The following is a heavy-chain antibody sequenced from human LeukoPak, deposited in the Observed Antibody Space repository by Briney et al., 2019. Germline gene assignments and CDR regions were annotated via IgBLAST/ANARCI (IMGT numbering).Heavy chain of an antibody. V-gene: IGHV4-34*01. Sequence: PSETLSLTCAVYGGSFSGYYWSWIRQPPGKGLEWIGEINHSGSTNYNPSLKSRVTIPVDTSKNQFSLKLSSVTAADTAVYYCARGATHGDYDYWGQGTLVTVSS. CDR3: ARGATHGDYDY. CDR1: GGSFSGYY. CDR2: INHSGST. D-gene: IGHD4-17*01. J-gene: IGHJ4*02.